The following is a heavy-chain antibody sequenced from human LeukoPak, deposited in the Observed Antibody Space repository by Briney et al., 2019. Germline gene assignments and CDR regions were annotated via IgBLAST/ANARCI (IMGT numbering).Heavy chain of an antibody. Sequence: GGSLRLSCVASGFTFSSYAMSWVRQAPGKGLEWVSAISGSGGSTYYADSVKGRFTISRDNSKNTLYLQMNSLRAEDTAVYYCAKEKAIFGVVITPYFDYWGQGTLVTVSS. D-gene: IGHD3-3*01. CDR3: AKEKAIFGVVITPYFDY. CDR1: GFTFSSYA. V-gene: IGHV3-23*01. J-gene: IGHJ4*02. CDR2: ISGSGGST.